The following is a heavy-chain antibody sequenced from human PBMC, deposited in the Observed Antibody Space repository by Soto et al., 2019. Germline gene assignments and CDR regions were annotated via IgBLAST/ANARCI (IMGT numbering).Heavy chain of an antibody. CDR2: IIPIFGTA. V-gene: IGHV1-69*06. CDR3: GRDISVAGTLRSVISDY. CDR1: GGTFSSYA. Sequence: QVQLVQSGAEVKKPGSSVKVSCKASGGTFSSYAISWVRQAPGQGLEWMGGIIPIFGTANYAQKFQGRVTITADKSTRTAYMEVSSLRSEDTAVYYCGRDISVAGTLRSVISDYWGQGTLVTVSS. D-gene: IGHD6-19*01. J-gene: IGHJ4*02.